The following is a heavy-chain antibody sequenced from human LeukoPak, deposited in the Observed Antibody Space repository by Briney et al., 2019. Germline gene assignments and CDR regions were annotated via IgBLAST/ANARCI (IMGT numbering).Heavy chain of an antibody. CDR3: ARHSSGWYWFDP. D-gene: IGHD6-19*01. CDR2: IYYSGGT. Sequence: SETLSLTCTVSGGSISSYYWSWIRQSPGKGLEWIGHIYYSGGTSYNPSLKSRVTISIDTSKNQFSLKLSSVTAADTAVYYCARHSSGWYWFDPWGQGTLVTVSS. V-gene: IGHV4-59*08. J-gene: IGHJ5*02. CDR1: GGSISSYY.